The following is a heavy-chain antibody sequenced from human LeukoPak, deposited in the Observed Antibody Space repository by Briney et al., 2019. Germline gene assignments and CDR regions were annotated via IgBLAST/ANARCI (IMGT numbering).Heavy chain of an antibody. D-gene: IGHD3-3*01. CDR1: GYTFTSYY. CDR2: INPSGGST. CDR3: ARDQAIFGVVNLYYYYGMDV. J-gene: IGHJ6*02. Sequence: GASVKVSCKASGYTFTSYYMHWVRQAPGQGLEWMGIINPSGGSTSYAQKFQGRVTMTRDTSTSTVYMELSRLRSEDTAVYYCARDQAIFGVVNLYYYYGMDVWGQGTTVTVSS. V-gene: IGHV1-46*01.